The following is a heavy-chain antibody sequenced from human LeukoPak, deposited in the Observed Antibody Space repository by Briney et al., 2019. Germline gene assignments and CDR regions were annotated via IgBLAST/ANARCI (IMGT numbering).Heavy chain of an antibody. V-gene: IGHV1-8*01. D-gene: IGHD1-14*01. CDR1: GYTFTTYD. CDR2: MNPNSGDT. CDR3: ARGLGPYNTTWYPPLRY. J-gene: IGHJ4*02. Sequence: ASVKVSCRTSGYTFTTYDLNWVRQATGQGLEWMGWMNPNSGDTGYAQKFQGRVTMTRDTSISTAYMELSSLRSEDTAVYYCARGLGPYNTTWYPPLRYWGQGTLVTVSS.